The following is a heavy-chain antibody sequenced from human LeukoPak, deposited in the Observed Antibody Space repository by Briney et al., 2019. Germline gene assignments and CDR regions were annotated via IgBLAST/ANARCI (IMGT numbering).Heavy chain of an antibody. CDR3: ARVGVLLWFGESFFDY. J-gene: IGHJ4*02. D-gene: IGHD3-10*01. CDR1: GYTFTGYY. Sequence: GASVKVSCKASGYTFTGYYMHWVRQAPGQGLEWMGWIIPIFGTANYAQKFQGRVTITADKSTSTAYMELSSLRSEDTAVYYCARVGVLLWFGESFFDYWGQGTLVTVSS. V-gene: IGHV1-69*06. CDR2: IIPIFGTA.